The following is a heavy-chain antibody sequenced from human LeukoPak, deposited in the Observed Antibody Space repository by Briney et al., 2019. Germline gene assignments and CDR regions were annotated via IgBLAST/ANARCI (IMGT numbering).Heavy chain of an antibody. D-gene: IGHD2-21*02. Sequence: GEPLRLSCVGAGFTFSSYWMTWVRKAPGKGLEWVANINQDGSEKYYVDSVKGRFTISRDNAKNSLYLQMNSLRAEDTAVYYCARESKCGGDCYSDFDYWGQGTLVTVSS. J-gene: IGHJ4*02. CDR1: GFTFSSYW. V-gene: IGHV3-7*03. CDR2: INQDGSEK. CDR3: ARESKCGGDCYSDFDY.